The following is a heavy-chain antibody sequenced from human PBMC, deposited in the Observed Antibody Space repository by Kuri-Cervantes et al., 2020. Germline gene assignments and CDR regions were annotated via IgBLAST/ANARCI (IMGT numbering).Heavy chain of an antibody. V-gene: IGHV3-48*04. CDR1: GFTFSSYS. CDR2: ISSSSSTI. Sequence: GGSLRLSCAASGFTFSSYSMNWVRQAPGKGLEWVSYISSSSSTIYYADSVKGRFTISRDNAKNSLYLQMNSLRAEDTAVYYCARGYSFWGTSLPGYWGQGTLVTVSS. D-gene: IGHD5-18*01. CDR3: ARGYSFWGTSLPGY. J-gene: IGHJ4*02.